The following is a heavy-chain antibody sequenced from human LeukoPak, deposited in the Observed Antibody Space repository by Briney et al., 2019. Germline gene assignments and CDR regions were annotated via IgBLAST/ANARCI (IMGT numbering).Heavy chain of an antibody. V-gene: IGHV1-69*05. CDR3: AGGGATTRFAFDI. D-gene: IGHD1-26*01. CDR1: GGTFSSCA. Sequence: SVKVSCKASGGTFSSCAISWVRQAPGQGLEWMGGIIPIFGTANYAQKFQGRATITTDESTSTAYMELSSLRSEDTAVYYCAGGGATTRFAFDIWGQGTMVTVSS. CDR2: IIPIFGTA. J-gene: IGHJ3*02.